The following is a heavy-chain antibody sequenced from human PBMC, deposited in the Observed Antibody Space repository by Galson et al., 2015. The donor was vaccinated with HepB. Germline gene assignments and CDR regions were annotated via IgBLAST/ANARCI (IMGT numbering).Heavy chain of an antibody. D-gene: IGHD3-22*01. CDR1: GFTFSSYN. CDR3: TRGVRGDYYDSDR. V-gene: IGHV3-20*04. CDR2: INWNGGST. Sequence: SLRLSCAASGFTFSSYNMNWVRQAPGKGLQWVSGINWNGGSTGYEDSVKGRFTISRDNAKNSLFLQMDSLRVEDTALYYCTRGVRGDYYDSDRWGQGTMVTVSS. J-gene: IGHJ3*01.